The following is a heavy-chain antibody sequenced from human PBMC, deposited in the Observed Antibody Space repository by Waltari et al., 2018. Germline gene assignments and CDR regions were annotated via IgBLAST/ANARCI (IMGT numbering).Heavy chain of an antibody. D-gene: IGHD3-10*01. CDR1: GFTFSSYG. CDR3: ARDLGEYYYGSGSPYYYYGMDV. Sequence: QVQLVESGGGVVQPGRSLRLSCAASGFTFSSYGMHWVRQAPGKGLEWVAVIWIDGSNKYYADSVKGRFTISRDNSKNTLYLQMNSLRAEDTAVYYCARDLGEYYYGSGSPYYYYGMDVWGQGTTVTVSS. V-gene: IGHV3-33*01. J-gene: IGHJ6*02. CDR2: IWIDGSNK.